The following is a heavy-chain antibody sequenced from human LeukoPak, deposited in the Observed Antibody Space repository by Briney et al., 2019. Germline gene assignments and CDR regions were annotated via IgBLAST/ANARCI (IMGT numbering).Heavy chain of an antibody. CDR2: IYYSGST. V-gene: IGHV4-59*01. J-gene: IGHJ4*02. Sequence: SETLSLTCTVSGGSISSYYWSWIRQPPGKGLEWIGHIYYSGSTNYNPSLKSRVTISVDTSKNQFSLKLSSVTAADTAAYYCARGSVYYGSGSYYNVGFDYWGQGTLVTVSS. CDR3: ARGSVYYGSGSYYNVGFDY. D-gene: IGHD3-10*01. CDR1: GGSISSYY.